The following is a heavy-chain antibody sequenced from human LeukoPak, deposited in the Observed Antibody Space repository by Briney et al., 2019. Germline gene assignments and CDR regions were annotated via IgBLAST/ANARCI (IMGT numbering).Heavy chain of an antibody. D-gene: IGHD3-22*01. CDR1: GYTFTSYG. Sequence: SVKVSCKASGYTFTSYGISWVRQAPGQGLEWMGWISAYNGNTNYAQKLQGRVTMTTDTSTSTAYMELRSLRSDDTAVYYCARVSYYDSSGSAFYFDYWGQGTLVTVS. CDR2: ISAYNGNT. V-gene: IGHV1-18*01. CDR3: ARVSYYDSSGSAFYFDY. J-gene: IGHJ4*02.